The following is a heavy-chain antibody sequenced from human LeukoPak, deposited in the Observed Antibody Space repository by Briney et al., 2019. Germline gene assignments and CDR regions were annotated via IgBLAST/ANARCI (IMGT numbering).Heavy chain of an antibody. CDR1: GFTFDDYA. D-gene: IGHD3/OR15-3a*01. Sequence: GGSLRLSCAASGFTFDDYAMHWLRQAPGKGLEWVSGISWNSGSIGYADSVKGRFTISRDNAKNSLYLQMNSLRAEDTALYYCAKGRTGDKDAFDIWGQGTMVTVSS. J-gene: IGHJ3*02. V-gene: IGHV3-9*01. CDR2: ISWNSGSI. CDR3: AKGRTGDKDAFDI.